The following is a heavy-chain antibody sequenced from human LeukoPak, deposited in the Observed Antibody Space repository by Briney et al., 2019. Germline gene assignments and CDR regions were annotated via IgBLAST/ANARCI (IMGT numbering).Heavy chain of an antibody. CDR3: ARGGSYGDYSRV. D-gene: IGHD4-17*01. V-gene: IGHV3-48*01. Sequence: GGSLRLSCAGSGFTFSTYSMNWVRQAPGKELEWVSYISSSSATIYYSDSVKGRFTISRDNAKNSLYLQMNSLRAEDTAVYYCARGGSYGDYSRVWGQGTTVTVSS. J-gene: IGHJ6*02. CDR2: ISSSSATI. CDR1: GFTFSTYS.